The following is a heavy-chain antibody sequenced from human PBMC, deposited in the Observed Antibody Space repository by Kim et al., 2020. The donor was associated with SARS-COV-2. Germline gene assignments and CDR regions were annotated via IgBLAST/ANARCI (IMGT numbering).Heavy chain of an antibody. CDR3: ARRSSWYEKYYFDY. J-gene: IGHJ4*02. V-gene: IGHV4-39*07. D-gene: IGHD6-13*01. Sequence: SETLSLTCTVSGGSISSSSYYWGWIRQPPGKGLEWIGSIYYSGSTYYNPSLKSRVTISVDTSKNQFSLKLSSVTAADTAVYYCARRSSWYEKYYFDYWGQGTLVTVSS. CDR2: IYYSGST. CDR1: GGSISSSSYY.